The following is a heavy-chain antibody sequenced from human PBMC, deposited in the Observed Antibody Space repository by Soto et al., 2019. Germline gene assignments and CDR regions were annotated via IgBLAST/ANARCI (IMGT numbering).Heavy chain of an antibody. CDR2: INPNSGGT. CDR3: ARDQSPSSGWPGMDV. D-gene: IGHD6-19*01. V-gene: IGHV1-2*02. Sequence: QVQLVQSGAEVKKPGASVKVSYKASGYTFTDYYMHWVRQAPGQGLEWMGWINPNSGGTNYAQKFQGGVTMTRDTSISTAYMELNRLRSDDTAVYYCARDQSPSSGWPGMDVWGQGTTVTVSS. CDR1: GYTFTDYY. J-gene: IGHJ6*02.